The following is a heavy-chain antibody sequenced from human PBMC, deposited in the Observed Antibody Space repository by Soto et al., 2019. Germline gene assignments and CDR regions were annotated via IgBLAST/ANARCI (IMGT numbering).Heavy chain of an antibody. J-gene: IGHJ4*02. CDR2: ISPSSSSI. CDR1: GFTFSSYS. V-gene: IGHV3-48*01. CDR3: ARVAYYYDSTGYFY. Sequence: GGSLRLSCAASGFTFSSYSMHWVRQAPGKGLEWVSYISPSSSSIYYADSVKGRFTISRDNAKNSLYLQMNSLRAEDTAVYYRARVAYYYDSTGYFYWGQGTLVTVSS. D-gene: IGHD3-22*01.